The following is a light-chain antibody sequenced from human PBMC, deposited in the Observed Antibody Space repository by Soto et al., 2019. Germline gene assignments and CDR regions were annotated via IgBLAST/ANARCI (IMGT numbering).Light chain of an antibody. J-gene: IGKJ1*01. CDR1: QSVDSN. Sequence: EIVMTQSPATLSVSPGDGATLSCRASQSVDSNLAWYQQKPGQTPRLLMYGASTRPTGIPARFSGSGSGTEFTLTISSLQSEDFAVYYCQQYGSSPPTFGQGTKVDIK. V-gene: IGKV3D-15*01. CDR2: GAS. CDR3: QQYGSSPPT.